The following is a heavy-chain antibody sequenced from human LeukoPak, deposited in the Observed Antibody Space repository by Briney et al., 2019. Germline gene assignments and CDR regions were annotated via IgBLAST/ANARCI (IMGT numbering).Heavy chain of an antibody. D-gene: IGHD2-21*02. CDR3: ARYSAPVTSIDY. CDR2: IYHSGST. Sequence: SETLSLTCTVSGGSISSYYWSWIRQPPGKGLEWIGYIYHSGSTNYNPSLKSRVTISVDTSKNQFSLMLSSVTAADMAVYYCARYSAPVTSIDYWGQGTLVTVSS. J-gene: IGHJ4*02. CDR1: GGSISSYY. V-gene: IGHV4-59*01.